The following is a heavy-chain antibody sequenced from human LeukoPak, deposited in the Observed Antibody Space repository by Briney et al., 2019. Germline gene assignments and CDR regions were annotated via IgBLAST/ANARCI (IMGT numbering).Heavy chain of an antibody. CDR3: ARVGGSGSYYNVADYYGMDV. Sequence: SETLSLTCAVYGGSFSGYYWSWIRQPPGKGLEWIGEINHSGSTNYNPSLKSRVTISVDTSKNQFSLKLSSVTAADTAVYYCARVGGSGSYYNVADYYGMDVWGQGTTVTVSS. CDR1: GGSFSGYY. V-gene: IGHV4-34*01. D-gene: IGHD3-10*01. CDR2: INHSGST. J-gene: IGHJ6*02.